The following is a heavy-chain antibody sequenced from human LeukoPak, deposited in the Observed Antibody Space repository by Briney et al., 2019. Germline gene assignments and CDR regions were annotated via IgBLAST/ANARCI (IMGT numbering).Heavy chain of an antibody. CDR3: ARDYSYMAIDY. J-gene: IGHJ4*02. Sequence: GGSLRLSCAASTFTVNSNYMSWVRQAPGKGLEWVSVIYSGGSTYYPDSVKGRFTISRDNSKNTLYLQMNSLRAEDTAVYYCARDYSYMAIDYWGQGTLVTVSS. CDR1: TFTVNSNY. CDR2: IYSGGST. V-gene: IGHV3-53*01. D-gene: IGHD5-24*01.